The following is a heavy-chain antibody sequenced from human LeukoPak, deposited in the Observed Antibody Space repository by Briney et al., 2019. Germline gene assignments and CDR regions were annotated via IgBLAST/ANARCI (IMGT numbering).Heavy chain of an antibody. CDR2: IKQDGSEK. V-gene: IGHV3-7*01. D-gene: IGHD1-26*01. CDR3: ARDPYSGNYGNYYYYYMDV. CDR1: GFTFSTYW. Sequence: GGSLRLSCAASGFTFSTYWMTWVRQAPGKGLEWVANIKQDGSEKYYVDSVKGRFTISRDNAKNSLYLQMNSLGPEDTAVYYCARDPYSGNYGNYYYYYMDVWGKGTTVTISS. J-gene: IGHJ6*03.